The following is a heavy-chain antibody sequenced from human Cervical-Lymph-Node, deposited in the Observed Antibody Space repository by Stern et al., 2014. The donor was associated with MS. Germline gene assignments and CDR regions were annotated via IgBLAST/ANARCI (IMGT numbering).Heavy chain of an antibody. J-gene: IGHJ4*02. CDR2: IKEDGSEK. CDR3: ATGYFGDRFDY. Sequence: EVQLEESGGGLVQPGGSLRLSCAASGFTFSVYWMTWVRQAPGKGLEWVANIKEDGSEKYYVDSVKGRFTISRDNAKNSLYLQMNSLRAEDTAVYYCATGYFGDRFDYWGQGTLVTVSS. CDR1: GFTFSVYW. D-gene: IGHD4-17*01. V-gene: IGHV3-7*01.